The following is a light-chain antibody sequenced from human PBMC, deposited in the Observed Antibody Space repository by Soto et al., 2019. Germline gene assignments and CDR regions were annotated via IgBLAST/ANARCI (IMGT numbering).Light chain of an antibody. Sequence: ETVWTQSTGTVSLSPGESATLSCRASQTISNRLLAWYQQKPGQSPRLLLYGASSRATGIPDRFIGSGSATDFTLTISRLEPEDFAVYYCQQYGSSPPITFGQGTRLEIK. CDR3: QQYGSSPPIT. CDR2: GAS. V-gene: IGKV3-20*01. J-gene: IGKJ5*01. CDR1: QTISNRL.